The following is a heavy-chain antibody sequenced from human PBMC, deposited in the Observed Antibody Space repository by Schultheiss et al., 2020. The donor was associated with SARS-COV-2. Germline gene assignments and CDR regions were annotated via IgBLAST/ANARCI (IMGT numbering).Heavy chain of an antibody. Sequence: SETLSLTCAVSGGSISSGGYSWSWIRQPPGKGLEWIGYIYHSGSTYYNPSLKSRVTISVDRSKNQFSLKLSSVTAADTAVYYCARGNSGYDPWGQGTLVTVSS. CDR3: ARGNSGYDP. J-gene: IGHJ5*02. V-gene: IGHV4-30-2*01. CDR1: GGSISSGGYS. CDR2: IYHSGST. D-gene: IGHD5-12*01.